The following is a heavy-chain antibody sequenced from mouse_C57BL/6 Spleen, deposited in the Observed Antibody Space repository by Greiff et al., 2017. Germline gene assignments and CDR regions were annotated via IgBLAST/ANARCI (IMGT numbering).Heavy chain of an antibody. Sequence: EVQLQQSGTVLARPGASVKMSCKTSGYTFTSYWMHWVKQRPGQGLEWIGAIYPGNSDTSYNQKFKGKAKLTAVTSASTACMELSSLTNEDSAVYYCTRPPFYDYDRGYYAMDDWGQGTSVTVSS. J-gene: IGHJ4*01. V-gene: IGHV1-5*01. D-gene: IGHD2-4*01. CDR1: GYTFTSYW. CDR3: TRPPFYDYDRGYYAMDD. CDR2: IYPGNSDT.